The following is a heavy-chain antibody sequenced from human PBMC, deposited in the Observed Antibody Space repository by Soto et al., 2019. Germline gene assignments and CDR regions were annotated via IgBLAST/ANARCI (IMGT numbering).Heavy chain of an antibody. V-gene: IGHV4-59*01. J-gene: IGHJ6*02. Sequence: PSETLSLTCTVSGGALGSYYWSWIRQPPGKGLEWIGYVFYTGRANYNASLKSRISISLDTSNYQFSLKLSSVTAADTAVYYYARDGDGRISTNTCYSDAMDVWGQGTTVTVSS. CDR1: GGALGSYY. CDR3: ARDGDGRISTNTCYSDAMDV. D-gene: IGHD2-21*02. CDR2: VFYTGRA.